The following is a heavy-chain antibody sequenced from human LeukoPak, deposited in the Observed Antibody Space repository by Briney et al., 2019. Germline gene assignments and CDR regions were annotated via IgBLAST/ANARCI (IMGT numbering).Heavy chain of an antibody. Sequence: GASVKVSCKASGGTFSSYAISWVRQAPGRGLEWMGRIIPILGIANYAQKFQGRVTITADKSTSTAYMELSSLRSEDTAVYYCARGLVRGVRHFDYWGQGTLVTVSS. V-gene: IGHV1-69*04. CDR2: IIPILGIA. D-gene: IGHD3-10*01. CDR1: GGTFSSYA. CDR3: ARGLVRGVRHFDY. J-gene: IGHJ4*02.